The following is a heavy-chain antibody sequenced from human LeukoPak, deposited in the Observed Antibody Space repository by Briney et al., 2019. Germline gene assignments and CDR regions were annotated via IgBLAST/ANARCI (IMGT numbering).Heavy chain of an antibody. CDR1: GGSFSGYY. CDR2: INHSGST. J-gene: IGHJ5*02. V-gene: IGHV4-34*01. CDR3: ARGRSIAVAGTGGWFDP. D-gene: IGHD6-19*01. Sequence: SETLSLTCAVYGGSFSGYYWSWIRQPPGKGLEWIGEINHSGSTNYNPSLKSRVTISVDTSKNQFSLKLSSMTAADTAVYYCARGRSIAVAGTGGWFDPWGQGTLVTVSS.